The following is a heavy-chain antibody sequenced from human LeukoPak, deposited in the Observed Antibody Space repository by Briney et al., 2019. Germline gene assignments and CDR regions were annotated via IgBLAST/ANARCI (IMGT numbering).Heavy chain of an antibody. D-gene: IGHD1/OR15-1a*01. CDR3: ATSESQTRFDY. CDR1: GYSFTTHW. V-gene: IGHV5-51*01. J-gene: IGHJ4*02. Sequence: GESLKISCKGSGYSFTTHWIGWVRQMPGKGLDWMGIIFPGDSATYSPSFQGQVTISADKSTSTAYLQWNSLKASDTAIYYCATSESQTRFDYWGQGTLVTVSS. CDR2: IFPGDSA.